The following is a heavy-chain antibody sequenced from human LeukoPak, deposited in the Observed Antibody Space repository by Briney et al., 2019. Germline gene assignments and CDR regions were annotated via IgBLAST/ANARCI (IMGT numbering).Heavy chain of an antibody. D-gene: IGHD3-16*02. V-gene: IGHV4-30-4*01. CDR3: ARARYDYVWGSYRYYFDY. CDR1: GGSISSGDYY. CDR2: IYYSGST. Sequence: SETLSLTRTVSGGSISSGDYYWSWIRQPPGKGLEWIGYIYYSGSTYYNPSLKSRVTISVDTSKNQFSLKLSSVTAADTAVYYCARARYDYVWGSYRYYFDYWGQGTLVTVSS. J-gene: IGHJ4*02.